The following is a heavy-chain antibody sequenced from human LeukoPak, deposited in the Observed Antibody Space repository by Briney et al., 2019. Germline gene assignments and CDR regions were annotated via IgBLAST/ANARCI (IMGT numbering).Heavy chain of an antibody. Sequence: SETLSLTCTVSGGSISSSSYYWGWIRQPPGKGLEWIGSIYYSGSTYYNPSLKSRVTISVDTSKNQFSLKLSSVTAADTAVYYCARHYYDSSGYWTHDYWGQGTLVTVSS. J-gene: IGHJ4*02. V-gene: IGHV4-39*07. D-gene: IGHD3-22*01. CDR2: IYYSGST. CDR1: GGSISSSSYY. CDR3: ARHYYDSSGYWTHDY.